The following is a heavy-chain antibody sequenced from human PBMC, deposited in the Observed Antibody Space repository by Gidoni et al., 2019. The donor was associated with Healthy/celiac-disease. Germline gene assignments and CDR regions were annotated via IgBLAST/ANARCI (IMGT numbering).Heavy chain of an antibody. CDR2: IYHSGST. V-gene: IGHV4-30-2*01. J-gene: IGHJ3*02. D-gene: IGHD3-16*01. CDR1: GGSISSGGYS. CDR3: ARVTALGGREHDAFDI. Sequence: QLQLQESGSGLVKPSQTLSLTCSASGGSISSGGYSWSWIRQPPGKGLEWIGYIYHSGSTYYNPSLKSRVTISVDRSKNQFSLKLSSVTAADTAVYYCARVTALGGREHDAFDIWGQGTMVTVSS.